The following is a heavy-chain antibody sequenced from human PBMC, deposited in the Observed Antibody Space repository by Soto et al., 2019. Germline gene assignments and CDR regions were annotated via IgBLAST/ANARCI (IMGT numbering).Heavy chain of an antibody. V-gene: IGHV5-51*01. CDR1: GYSFGNFW. CDR2: VYPDDSDI. J-gene: IGHJ3*02. CDR3: AKTLVGGGALDI. D-gene: IGHD1-26*01. Sequence: EVQLVQSGAEVKKPGESLKISCKGSGYSFGNFWIAWVRQMPGKGLEWMGIVYPDDSDIRYSPSFQGQVTLSADKSVSTAYLHLSTLRASDTAIYYCAKTLVGGGALDIWGQGTVVTVSS.